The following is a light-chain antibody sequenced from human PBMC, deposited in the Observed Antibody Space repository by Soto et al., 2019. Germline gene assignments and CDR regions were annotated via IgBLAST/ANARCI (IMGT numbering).Light chain of an antibody. V-gene: IGLV2-8*01. CDR2: VVN. J-gene: IGLJ1*01. CDR1: SSDVGGYNY. Sequence: QSALTQPPSASGSPGQSVALSCTGTSSDVGGYNYVSWYQQHQGKAPKLMIYVVNKRPSGGPDRFSGSKSGNTASLTVSGLQAEDEADDYCSSYAGSSNVFGTGTKVTVL. CDR3: SSYAGSSNV.